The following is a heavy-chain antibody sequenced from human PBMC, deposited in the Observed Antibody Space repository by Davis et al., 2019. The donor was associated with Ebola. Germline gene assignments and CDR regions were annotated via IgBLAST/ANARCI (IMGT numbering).Heavy chain of an antibody. J-gene: IGHJ4*02. V-gene: IGHV1-3*01. CDR2: INAGNGNT. D-gene: IGHD3-10*01. Sequence: AASVKVSCKASGYTFTSYAMHWVRQAPGQRLEWMGWINAGNGNTKYSQKFQGRVTITRDTFASTAYMELSSLRSEDTAVYYCAREKRVVRVYYFDYWGQGTLVTVSS. CDR1: GYTFTSYA. CDR3: AREKRVVRVYYFDY.